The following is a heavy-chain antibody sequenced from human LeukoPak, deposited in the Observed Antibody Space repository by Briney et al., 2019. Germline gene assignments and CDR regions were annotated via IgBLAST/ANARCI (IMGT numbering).Heavy chain of an antibody. J-gene: IGHJ6*02. CDR2: INPNSGGT. D-gene: IGHD2-2*01. CDR3: ARGRRYCSSTSCFDYYYGMDV. CDR1: GYTFTGYY. V-gene: IGHV1-2*02. Sequence: GASVKVSCKASGYTFTGYYMHWVRQAPGQGLEWMGWINPNSGGTNYAQKFQGRVTMTRDTSISTAYMELSRLRSDDTAVYYCARGRRYCSSTSCFDYYYGMDVWGQGTTVTVSS.